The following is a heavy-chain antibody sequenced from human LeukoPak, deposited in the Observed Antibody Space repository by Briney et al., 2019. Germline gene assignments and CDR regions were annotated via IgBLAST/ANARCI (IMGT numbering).Heavy chain of an antibody. CDR3: ARGDYYYDSSTFDY. CDR1: GSTFTRYG. Sequence: ASVKPSCKASGSTFTRYGISWVRQAPGQGLEWMGWISAYNGNTNYAQKLQGRVTMTTDTSTSTAYMELRSLRSDDTAVYYCARGDYYYDSSTFDYWGQGTLVTVSS. CDR2: ISAYNGNT. V-gene: IGHV1-18*01. J-gene: IGHJ4*02. D-gene: IGHD3-22*01.